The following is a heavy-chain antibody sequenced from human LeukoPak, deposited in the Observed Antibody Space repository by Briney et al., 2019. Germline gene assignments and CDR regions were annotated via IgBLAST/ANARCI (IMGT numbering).Heavy chain of an antibody. D-gene: IGHD3-22*01. J-gene: IGHJ5*02. CDR3: AMGNYYFDNNNSYRYFDP. Sequence: SETLSLTCTVSGGSISSYYWSWIRQPAGKGLEWIGRIYTTVNTNYNPSLRSRVSMSIVTSKKQFSLKLTSVTAADTAVYYCAMGNYYFDNNNSYRYFDPWGQGTLVTVSS. CDR1: GGSISSYY. CDR2: IYTTVNT. V-gene: IGHV4-4*07.